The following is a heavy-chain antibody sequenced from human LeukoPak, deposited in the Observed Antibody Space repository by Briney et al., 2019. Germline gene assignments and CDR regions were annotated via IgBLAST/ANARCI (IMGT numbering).Heavy chain of an antibody. Sequence: PGGSLRLSCAASGFTFSDFYMSWVRQAPGKGLEWVSGITNSGGNTYYADSVKGRFTISRDNSKSTLYLQMNSLRAEDTAVFYCAKGGQTDRFDYWGQGALVTVSS. J-gene: IGHJ4*02. V-gene: IGHV3-23*01. CDR3: AKGGQTDRFDY. CDR1: GFTFSDFY. D-gene: IGHD5-12*01. CDR2: ITNSGGNT.